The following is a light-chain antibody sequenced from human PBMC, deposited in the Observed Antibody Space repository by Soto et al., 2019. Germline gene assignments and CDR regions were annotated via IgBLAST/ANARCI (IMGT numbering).Light chain of an antibody. V-gene: IGKV1-5*01. CDR2: DAS. J-gene: IGKJ2*01. CDR3: QQYNSYFHP. Sequence: DIQMTQSPSTLSASVGDTVTVTCRASQRISRSLAWYQQKPGKAPKLLIYDASSLESGVPSRFSGSGSGTEFTLTINSLQPEDFAIYYCQQYNSYFHPFGQGTKLEIK. CDR1: QRISRS.